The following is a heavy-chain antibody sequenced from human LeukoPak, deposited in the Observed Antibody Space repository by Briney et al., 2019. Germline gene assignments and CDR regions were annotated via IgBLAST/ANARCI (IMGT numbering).Heavy chain of an antibody. J-gene: IGHJ3*02. V-gene: IGHV3-30*01. CDR2: LAYDETFR. CDR3: AREADGFDI. CDR1: GFTFSRYT. Sequence: PTGGSLRLSCSASGFTFSRYTMHWVRQAPGKGLEWVALLAYDETFRYYADSVKGRFTISRDTAKTTLDLQMNGLTTEDTALYYCAREADGFDIWGQGTMVTVSS.